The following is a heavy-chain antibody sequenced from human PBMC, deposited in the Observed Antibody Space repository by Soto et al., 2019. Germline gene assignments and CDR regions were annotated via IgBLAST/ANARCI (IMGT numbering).Heavy chain of an antibody. Sequence: ESGGGVVQPGRSLRLSCAASGFTFSSYGMHWVRQAPGKGLEWVAVISYDGSNKYYADSVKGRFTISRDNSKNTLYLQMNSLRAEDTAVYYCAKDRGAYSSSSTTDYWGQGTLVTVSS. J-gene: IGHJ4*02. CDR1: GFTFSSYG. D-gene: IGHD6-6*01. CDR3: AKDRGAYSSSSTTDY. V-gene: IGHV3-30*18. CDR2: ISYDGSNK.